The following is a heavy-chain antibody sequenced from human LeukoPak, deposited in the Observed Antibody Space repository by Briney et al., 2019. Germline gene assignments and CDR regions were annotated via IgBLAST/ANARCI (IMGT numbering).Heavy chain of an antibody. J-gene: IGHJ4*02. CDR3: AKDYDFWSGYYPD. Sequence: HPGGSLRLSCAASGLTFSNYAMSWVRQAPGKGLEWVSAISGSGGSTYYADSVKGRFTISRDNSKNTLYLQMNSLRAEDTAVYYCAKDYDFWSGYYPDWGQGTLVTVSS. CDR1: GLTFSNYA. CDR2: ISGSGGST. D-gene: IGHD3-3*01. V-gene: IGHV3-23*01.